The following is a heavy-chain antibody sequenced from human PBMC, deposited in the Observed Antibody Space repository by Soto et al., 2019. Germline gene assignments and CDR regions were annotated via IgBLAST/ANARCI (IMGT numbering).Heavy chain of an antibody. CDR2: TNPYNGNT. V-gene: IGHV1-18*01. Sequence: QVQLVQSGVEVKKPGASVKVSCKASGYTFTSYGISWVRQAPGQGLEWMGWTNPYNGNTNYAQKLQGRVAMTTDTSTSTAYMELRSLRSDDTAVYYCTRDPVGGNGFDPWGQGTLVTVSS. CDR3: TRDPVGGNGFDP. CDR1: GYTFTSYG. J-gene: IGHJ5*02. D-gene: IGHD1-26*01.